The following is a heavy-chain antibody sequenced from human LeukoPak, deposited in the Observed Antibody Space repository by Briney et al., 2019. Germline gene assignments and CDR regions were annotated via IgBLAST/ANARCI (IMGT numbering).Heavy chain of an antibody. CDR1: GYTFTSYG. CDR2: ISAYNGNT. Sequence: ATVKVSCKASGYTFTSYGINWVRQAPGEGLEWMGWISAYNGNTNYAQKLQGRVTMTTDTSTSTAYMELRSLRSDDTAVYYCARVRGYCSSTNCYTTPTFDYWGQGTLVTVSS. CDR3: ARVRGYCSSTNCYTTPTFDY. V-gene: IGHV1-18*01. D-gene: IGHD2-2*02. J-gene: IGHJ4*02.